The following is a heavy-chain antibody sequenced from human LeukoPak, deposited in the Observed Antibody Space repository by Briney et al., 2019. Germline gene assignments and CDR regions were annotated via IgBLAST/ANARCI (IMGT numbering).Heavy chain of an antibody. V-gene: IGHV3-48*01. CDR3: ARNNYYDSSGYPLDY. J-gene: IGHJ4*02. CDR1: GFTFSSYS. D-gene: IGHD3-22*01. Sequence: GGSLRLSSAASGFTFSSYSMNWVRQARGKGLEWVSYISSSSSTIYYADSVKGRFTISRDNAKNSLYLQMNSLRAEDTAVYYCARNNYYDSSGYPLDYWGQGTLVTVSS. CDR2: ISSSSSTI.